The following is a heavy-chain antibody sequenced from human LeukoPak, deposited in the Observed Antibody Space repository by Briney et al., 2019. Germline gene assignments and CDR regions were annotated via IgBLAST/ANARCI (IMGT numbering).Heavy chain of an antibody. CDR2: IYGDGTA. V-gene: IGHV4-4*07. Sequence: SETLSLTCTVSAGSISIYDWSWIRQPAGKGLEWIGRIYGDGTADYSPALKSRLSMSVDTSKNQFSLRLRSVTAADTAVYYCARTPDYWGQGTLVTVSS. CDR1: AGSISIYD. J-gene: IGHJ4*02. CDR3: ARTPDY.